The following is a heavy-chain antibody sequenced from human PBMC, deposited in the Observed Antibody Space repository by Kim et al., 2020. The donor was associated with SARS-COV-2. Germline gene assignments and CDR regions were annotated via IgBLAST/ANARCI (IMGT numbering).Heavy chain of an antibody. D-gene: IGHD1-20*01. CDR3: AREAPGITGTGNYFDY. J-gene: IGHJ4*01. V-gene: IGHV1-2*06. Sequence: ASVKVSCKASGYTFTGYYIHWVRQAPGQGLEWMGRINPKSGGTNYAQKFQGRVTMTRDTSISTAYMELSRLRSDDTAVYYCAREAPGITGTGNYFDYWGPGNLVTVSS. CDR1: GYTFTGYY. CDR2: INPKSGGT.